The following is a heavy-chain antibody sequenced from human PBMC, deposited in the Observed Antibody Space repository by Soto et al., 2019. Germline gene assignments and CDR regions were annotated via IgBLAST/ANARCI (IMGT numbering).Heavy chain of an antibody. CDR1: GGSISSYY. Sequence: SETLSLTCTVSGGSISSYYWSWIRQPPGKGLEWIGYIYYSGSTYYNTSLKSRVTISVDTSRNQFSLIVNSVTAADTAVYYCASRHSSPYFDYWGQGTLVTVSS. CDR2: IYYSGST. D-gene: IGHD6-13*01. J-gene: IGHJ4*02. V-gene: IGHV4-59*08. CDR3: ASRHSSPYFDY.